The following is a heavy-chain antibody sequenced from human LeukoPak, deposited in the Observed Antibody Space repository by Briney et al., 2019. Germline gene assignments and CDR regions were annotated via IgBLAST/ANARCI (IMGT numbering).Heavy chain of an antibody. J-gene: IGHJ4*02. Sequence: GGSLRLSCAASGFSFRKSAMHWVRQAPGKGLEWVTFISWDGNDKRHADSVKGRFTISRDDSKNTLHLQMDSLRPEDTAVYYCAKDYDTKWSLEYWGQGKLVTVSS. D-gene: IGHD3-9*01. CDR2: ISWDGNDK. CDR1: GFSFRKSA. CDR3: AKDYDTKWSLEY. V-gene: IGHV3-30*02.